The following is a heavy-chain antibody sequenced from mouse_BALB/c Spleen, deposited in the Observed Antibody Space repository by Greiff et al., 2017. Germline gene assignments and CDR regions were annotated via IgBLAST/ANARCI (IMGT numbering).Heavy chain of an antibody. Sequence: EVQLQQSGPGLVKPSQSLSLTCTVTGYSITSDYAWNWIRQFPGNKLEWMGYISYSGSTSYNPSLKSRISITRDTSKNQFFLQLNSVTTEDTATYYCARREGPYAMDYWGQGTSVTVSS. CDR2: ISYSGST. CDR3: ARREGPYAMDY. V-gene: IGHV3-2*02. J-gene: IGHJ4*01. CDR1: GYSITSDYA. D-gene: IGHD3-3*01.